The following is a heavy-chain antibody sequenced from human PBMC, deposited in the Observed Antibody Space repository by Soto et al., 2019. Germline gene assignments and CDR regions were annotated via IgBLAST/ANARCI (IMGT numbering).Heavy chain of an antibody. J-gene: IGHJ4*02. CDR3: AKDLDAHGSGSYIGRVFDY. V-gene: IGHV3-23*01. CDR1: GFTFSSYA. Sequence: PGGSLRLSCAASGFTFSSYAMSWVRQAPGKGLEWVSAISGSGGSTYYADSVKGRFTISRDNSKNTLYLQMNSLRAEDTAVYYCAKDLDAHGSGSYIGRVFDYWGQGTLVTVSS. D-gene: IGHD3-10*01. CDR2: ISGSGGST.